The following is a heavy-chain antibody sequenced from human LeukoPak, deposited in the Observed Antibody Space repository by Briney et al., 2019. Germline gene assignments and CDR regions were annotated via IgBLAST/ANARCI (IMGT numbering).Heavy chain of an antibody. D-gene: IGHD3-9*01. Sequence: SETLSLTCTVSGGSISSYYWSWIRQPPGKGLEWIGYIYYSGSTNYNPSLKSRVTIPVDTSKNQFSLKLSSVTAADTAVYYCAREVRYFDWVDYYYGMDVWGQGTTVTVSS. CDR3: AREVRYFDWVDYYYGMDV. CDR1: GGSISSYY. V-gene: IGHV4-59*01. J-gene: IGHJ6*02. CDR2: IYYSGST.